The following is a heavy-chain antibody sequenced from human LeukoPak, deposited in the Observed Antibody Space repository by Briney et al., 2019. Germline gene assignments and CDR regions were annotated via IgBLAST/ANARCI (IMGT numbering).Heavy chain of an antibody. D-gene: IGHD2-2*02. V-gene: IGHV3-43*02. Sequence: GGSLRLFCVASGYTFDDCDMICVRQAPGKGLEWVSLISGDGGNIYYADSVKGRFTISRDNSKNSLYVQMNSLKSEDTALYFCAKLCYTRGRQPFDYWGQGTLVTVSS. J-gene: IGHJ4*02. CDR1: GYTFDDCD. CDR2: ISGDGGNI. CDR3: AKLCYTRGRQPFDY.